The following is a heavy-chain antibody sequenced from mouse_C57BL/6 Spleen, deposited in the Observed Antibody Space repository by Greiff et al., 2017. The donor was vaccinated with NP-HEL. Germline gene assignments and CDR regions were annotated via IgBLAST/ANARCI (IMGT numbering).Heavy chain of an antibody. CDR1: GYAFTSSW. Sequence: QVHVQQSGPELVKPGASVKISCKASGYAFTSSWMNWVKQRPGKGLECIGRIYPGDGDTNYNGKFKGKATLTADKSSSTAYMQLSSLTSEDSAVYFCVRCASTVDPDYWGQGTTLTVSS. D-gene: IGHD1-1*01. CDR3: VRCASTVDPDY. CDR2: IYPGDGDT. V-gene: IGHV1-82*01. J-gene: IGHJ2*01.